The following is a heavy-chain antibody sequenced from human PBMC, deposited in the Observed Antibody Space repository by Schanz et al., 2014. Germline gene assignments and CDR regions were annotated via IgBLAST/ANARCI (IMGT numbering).Heavy chain of an antibody. D-gene: IGHD2-21*01. V-gene: IGHV3-9*01. CDR2: ISWNSGTI. Sequence: EVHLLESGGGLVQPGGSLRLSCAASGFTFDKYAMHWVRQAPGKGLEWVSVISWNSGTIGYADSVKGRFTISRDNSKNTLYLQMNSLRAEDTAVYYCARDGYSVVVISPTESFDIWGQGTMVTVSP. J-gene: IGHJ3*02. CDR3: ARDGYSVVVISPTESFDI. CDR1: GFTFDKYA.